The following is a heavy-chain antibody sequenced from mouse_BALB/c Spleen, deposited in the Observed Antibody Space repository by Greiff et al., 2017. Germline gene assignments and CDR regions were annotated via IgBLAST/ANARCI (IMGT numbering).Heavy chain of an antibody. CDR3: ARMDGNSYAMDY. J-gene: IGHJ4*01. D-gene: IGHD2-1*01. CDR2: ISDGGSYT. Sequence: EVQRVESGGGLVKPGGSLKLSCAASGFTFSDYYMYWVRQTPEKRLEWVATISDGGSYTYYPDSVKGRFTISRDNAKNNLYLQMSSLKSEDTAMYYCARMDGNSYAMDYWGQGTSVTVSS. CDR1: GFTFSDYY. V-gene: IGHV5-4*02.